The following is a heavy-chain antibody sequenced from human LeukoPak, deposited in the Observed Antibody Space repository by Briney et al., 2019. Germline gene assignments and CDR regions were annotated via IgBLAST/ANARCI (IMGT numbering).Heavy chain of an antibody. CDR2: ISGRGDIP. V-gene: IGHV3-23*01. CDR1: GFNFNNYA. CDR3: AKDLTWIPPVLVTFDL. Sequence: GESLRLSCAASGFNFNNYAMSWVRQAPGKGLQWVSSISGRGDIPHYADSVKGRFTIYRDNSKNTVFLQMNWQRADHTAVYYCAKDLTWIPPVLVTFDLRGQGTLVAVSP. J-gene: IGHJ4*02. D-gene: IGHD3-9*01.